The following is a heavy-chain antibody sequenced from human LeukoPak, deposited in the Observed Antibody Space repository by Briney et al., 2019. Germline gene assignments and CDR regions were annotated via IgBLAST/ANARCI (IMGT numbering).Heavy chain of an antibody. CDR2: IYTSGST. Sequence: SETLSLTCTVSGGSISSGSYYWSWIRQPAGKGLEWIGRIYTSGSTNYNPSLKSRVTISVDTSKNQFSLKLSSVTAADTAVYYCARLSGIDVSWYYYMDVWGKGTTVTVSS. CDR1: GGSISSGSYY. J-gene: IGHJ6*03. D-gene: IGHD3-10*01. CDR3: ARLSGIDVSWYYYMDV. V-gene: IGHV4-61*02.